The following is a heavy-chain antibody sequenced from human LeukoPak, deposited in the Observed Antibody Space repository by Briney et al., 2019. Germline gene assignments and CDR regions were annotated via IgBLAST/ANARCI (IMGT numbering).Heavy chain of an antibody. CDR1: GFTFSSYA. CDR3: AQKGYGSLTYFDS. CDR2: ISGSGGST. Sequence: GGSLRLSCAASGFTFSSYAMSWVRQAPGKGLEWVSGISGSGGSTYDADPVKGRFTISRDNSENTLYLQMNSLRAEDTAVYYCAQKGYGSLTYFDSWGQGTLVTVSS. V-gene: IGHV3-23*01. D-gene: IGHD3-10*01. J-gene: IGHJ4*02.